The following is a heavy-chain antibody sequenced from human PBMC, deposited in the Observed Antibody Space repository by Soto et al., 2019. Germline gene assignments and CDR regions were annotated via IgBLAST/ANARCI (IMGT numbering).Heavy chain of an antibody. D-gene: IGHD6-13*01. Sequence: VQLLESGGGLVQPGGSLRLSCAASGFTFSSYAMSWVRQAPGKGLEWVSAISGSGGSTYYADSVKGRFTISRDNSKNTLYLQMNSLRADDTAVYYCAKDLVNSSWLPANWIDPWGQGTMVTVSS. CDR1: GFTFSSYA. V-gene: IGHV3-23*01. CDR2: ISGSGGST. CDR3: AKDLVNSSWLPANWIDP. J-gene: IGHJ5*02.